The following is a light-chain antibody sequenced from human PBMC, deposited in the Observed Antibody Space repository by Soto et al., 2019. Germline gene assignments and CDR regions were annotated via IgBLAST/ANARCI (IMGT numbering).Light chain of an antibody. V-gene: IGKV3-15*01. CDR3: QHYNNWPIT. J-gene: IGKJ5*01. CDR1: QSVSSN. Sequence: EIVMTQSPATLSVSPGERATLSCRASQSVSSNLAWYQQKPGQAPRRLIYGASTRATGIPARFSASGSGTEFTLTISSLQSEDFAVYYCQHYNNWPITFGQGTRLEIK. CDR2: GAS.